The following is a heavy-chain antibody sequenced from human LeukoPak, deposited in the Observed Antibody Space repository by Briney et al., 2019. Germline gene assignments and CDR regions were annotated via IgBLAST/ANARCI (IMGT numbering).Heavy chain of an antibody. J-gene: IGHJ4*02. CDR1: GFTFSDYY. CDR2: ISSSGSTI. D-gene: IGHD3-10*01. V-gene: IGHV3-11*01. Sequence: GGSLRLSCAASGFTFSDYYMSWIRQAPRKGLEWVSYISSSGSTIYYADSVKGRFTISRDNAKNSLYLQMNSLRAEDTAVYYCARPQLLWFGELSQIDYWGQGTLVTVSS. CDR3: ARPQLLWFGELSQIDY.